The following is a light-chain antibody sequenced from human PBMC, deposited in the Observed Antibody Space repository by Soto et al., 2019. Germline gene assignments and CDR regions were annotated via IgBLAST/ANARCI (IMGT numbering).Light chain of an antibody. Sequence: QSALTQPASVSGSPGQSITISCTGTSSDIGDYNYVSWYQQHPGKAPELMIYEVTNRPSGVSNRFSGSKSGNTASLTISGLQAEDEADYYCNSYTSSSTYVFGTGTKLTVL. J-gene: IGLJ1*01. CDR3: NSYTSSSTYV. CDR1: SSDIGDYNY. V-gene: IGLV2-14*01. CDR2: EVT.